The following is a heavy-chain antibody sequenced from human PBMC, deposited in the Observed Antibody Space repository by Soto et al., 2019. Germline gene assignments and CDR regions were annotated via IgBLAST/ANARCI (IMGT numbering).Heavy chain of an antibody. D-gene: IGHD2-2*01. CDR3: VKGDIVVVPAAIPGNYYYYGMDV. Sequence: GGSLRLSCAASGFTFRSYGMSWVRQAPGRGLEYVSAISSNGGSTYYADSVKGRFTISRDNSKNTLYLQMSSLRAKDTAVYYCVKGDIVVVPAAIPGNYYYYGMDVWGQGTTVTVSS. CDR2: ISSNGGST. CDR1: GFTFRSYG. J-gene: IGHJ6*02. V-gene: IGHV3-64D*08.